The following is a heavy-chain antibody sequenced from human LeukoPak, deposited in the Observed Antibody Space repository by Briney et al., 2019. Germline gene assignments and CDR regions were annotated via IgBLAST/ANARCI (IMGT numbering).Heavy chain of an antibody. D-gene: IGHD3-3*01. V-gene: IGHV3-9*01. CDR1: GFTFDDYA. CDR3: AKDMAYDFWSGYFYGANSHYYGLDV. Sequence: SLRLSCAASGFTFDDYAMHWVRQAPGKGLEWVSGISWNSGSIGYADSVKGRFTISRDNAKNSLYLQMNSLRAEDTALYYCAKDMAYDFWSGYFYGANSHYYGLDVWGQGTTVTVSS. CDR2: ISWNSGSI. J-gene: IGHJ6*02.